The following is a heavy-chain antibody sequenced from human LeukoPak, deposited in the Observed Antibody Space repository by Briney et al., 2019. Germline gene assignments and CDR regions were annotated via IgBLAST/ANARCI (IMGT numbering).Heavy chain of an antibody. CDR3: AKGSEAVDY. CDR1: GFTFSSYS. Sequence: PGGSLRLSCAASGFTFSSYSMNWVRQAPGKGLEWVSYISSSSTIYYADSVKGRFTISRDNAKNSLYLQMNSLRDEDTAVYYCAKGSEAVDYWGQGTLVTVSS. V-gene: IGHV3-48*02. D-gene: IGHD6-13*01. CDR2: ISSSSTI. J-gene: IGHJ4*02.